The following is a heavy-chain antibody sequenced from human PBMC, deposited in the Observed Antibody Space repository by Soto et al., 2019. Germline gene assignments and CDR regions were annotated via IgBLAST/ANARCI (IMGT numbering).Heavy chain of an antibody. CDR2: IYYSGST. CDR3: ARLNYDFWSGSHYYYYGMDV. Sequence: SETLSLTCTVSGGSISSSSYYWGWIRQPPGKGLEWIGSIYYSGSTYYNPSLKSRVTISVDTSKNQFSLKLSSVTAADTAVYYCARLNYDFWSGSHYYYYGMDVWGQGTTVTVS. J-gene: IGHJ6*02. V-gene: IGHV4-39*01. D-gene: IGHD3-3*01. CDR1: GGSISSSSYY.